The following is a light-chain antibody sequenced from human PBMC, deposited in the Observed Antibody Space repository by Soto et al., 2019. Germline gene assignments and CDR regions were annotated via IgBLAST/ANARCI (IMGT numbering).Light chain of an antibody. V-gene: IGKV3-11*01. Sequence: EIVLTQSPATLSLSPGERATLSCRASQSVSSYLAWYQQKPCQAPRPLVHDASNRATGIPARFSGSGSGTDFTLTISSLEPEDFAVYYCQHRSNWPTFGGGTKVEIK. CDR2: DAS. J-gene: IGKJ4*01. CDR1: QSVSSY. CDR3: QHRSNWPT.